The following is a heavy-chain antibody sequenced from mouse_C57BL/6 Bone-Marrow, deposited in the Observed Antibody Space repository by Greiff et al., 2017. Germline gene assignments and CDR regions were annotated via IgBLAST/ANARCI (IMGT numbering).Heavy chain of an antibody. CDR1: GYTFTSYT. V-gene: IGHV1-4*01. Sequence: VQLQESGAELARPGASVKMSCKASGYTFTSYTMHWVKQRPGQGLEWIGYINPSSGYTKYNQKFKDKATLTVDKSSSTAYMQLSSLTSEDSAVYYCAELGSNYGGYYFDYWGQGTTLTVSS. CDR2: INPSSGYT. J-gene: IGHJ2*01. D-gene: IGHD2-5*01. CDR3: AELGSNYGGYYFDY.